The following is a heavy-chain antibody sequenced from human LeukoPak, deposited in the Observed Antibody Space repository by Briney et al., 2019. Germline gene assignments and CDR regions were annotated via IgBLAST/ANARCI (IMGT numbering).Heavy chain of an antibody. V-gene: IGHV4-30-4*01. CDR2: IYYSGST. J-gene: IGHJ4*02. CDR3: ARDRPYYGSGSYYYGSQKYFDY. D-gene: IGHD3-10*01. CDR1: GGSISSGDYY. Sequence: SETLSLTCTVSGGSISSGDYYWSWIRQPPGKGLEWIGYIYYSGSTNYNPSLKSRVTISVDTSKNQFSLKLSSVTAADTAVYYCARDRPYYGSGSYYYGSQKYFDYWGQGTLVTVSS.